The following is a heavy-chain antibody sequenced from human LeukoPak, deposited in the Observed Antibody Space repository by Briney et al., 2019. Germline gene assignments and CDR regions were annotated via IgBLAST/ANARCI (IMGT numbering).Heavy chain of an antibody. V-gene: IGHV3-33*06. Sequence: PGRSLRLSCAAAGFTFSSYGMHWVRQAPGKGLEWVAVIWYDGSNKYYADSVKGRFTISRDNSKTTLYLQMNSLRAEDTAVYYCAKDVLSGSYSVHFDYWGQGTLVTVSS. J-gene: IGHJ4*02. CDR1: GFTFSSYG. D-gene: IGHD1-26*01. CDR3: AKDVLSGSYSVHFDY. CDR2: IWYDGSNK.